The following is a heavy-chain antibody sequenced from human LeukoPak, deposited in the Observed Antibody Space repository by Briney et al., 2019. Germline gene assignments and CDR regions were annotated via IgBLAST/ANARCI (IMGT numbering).Heavy chain of an antibody. Sequence: QAGGSLRLSCAASGFTFDDYAMHWVRQAPGKGLEWVSGISWNSGSIGYADSVKGRFTISRDNAKNSLYLQMNSLRAEDTALYYCAKAQPYYYGSGSSLDVWGQGTTVTVSS. CDR1: GFTFDDYA. J-gene: IGHJ6*02. CDR2: ISWNSGSI. V-gene: IGHV3-9*01. CDR3: AKAQPYYYGSGSSLDV. D-gene: IGHD3-10*01.